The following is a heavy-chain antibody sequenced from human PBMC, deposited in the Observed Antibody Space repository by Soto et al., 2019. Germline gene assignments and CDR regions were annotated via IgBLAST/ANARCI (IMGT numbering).Heavy chain of an antibody. D-gene: IGHD3-22*01. CDR1: GFIFSSYS. J-gene: IGHJ6*02. CDR2: ISGSGDSS. V-gene: IGHV3-23*01. Sequence: EVQLLESGGRLVQPGGSLRLSCAASGFIFSSYSMSWARQAPGKGLEWVSVISGSGDSSYYANSVKGRFTISRDNSNNMLYLEMGSLRVEDTAVYYCANGIVEGRRHYYAIDVWGQGTPVTVSS. CDR3: ANGIVEGRRHYYAIDV.